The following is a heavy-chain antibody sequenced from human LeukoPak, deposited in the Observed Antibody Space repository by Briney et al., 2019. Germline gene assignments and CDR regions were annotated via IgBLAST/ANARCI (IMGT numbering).Heavy chain of an antibody. Sequence: SETLSLTCTVSGGSISSSSYYWGWIRQPPGKGLEWIGSIYYSGSTYYNPSLKSRVTISVDTSKNQFSLKLSSVTAADTAANYCARSLGATTFPYFDYWGQGTLVTVSS. V-gene: IGHV4-39*01. CDR1: GGSISSSSYY. D-gene: IGHD1-26*01. J-gene: IGHJ4*02. CDR3: ARSLGATTFPYFDY. CDR2: IYYSGST.